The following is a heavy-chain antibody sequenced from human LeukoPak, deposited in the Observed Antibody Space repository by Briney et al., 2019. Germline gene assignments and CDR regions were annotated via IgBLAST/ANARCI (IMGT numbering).Heavy chain of an antibody. J-gene: IGHJ4*02. CDR3: VKDLRSDFMGVLSRYLSY. CDR1: GFTFSSFA. V-gene: IGHV3-64D*09. D-gene: IGHD2/OR15-2a*01. Sequence: GGSLRLSCSASGFTFSSFAMYWVRQAPGKGLEYVAAISRNGGSTYYADSVKGRFTISRDNSKSTLYLQMSSLRAEDTAVYLCVKDLRSDFMGVLSRYLSYWGQGTLVTVSS. CDR2: ISRNGGST.